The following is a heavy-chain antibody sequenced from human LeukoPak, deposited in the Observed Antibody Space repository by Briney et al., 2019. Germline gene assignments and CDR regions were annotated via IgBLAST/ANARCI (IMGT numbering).Heavy chain of an antibody. Sequence: PGGSLRLSCAASGFTFSDYYMSWIRQAPGKGLEWVSYISSSGSTIYYADSVKGRFTISRDNSKNTLYLQMNSLRAEDTAVYYCAKRPDIVVVPAAIWDDYWGQGTLVTVSS. CDR2: ISSSGSTI. V-gene: IGHV3-11*01. CDR1: GFTFSDYY. D-gene: IGHD2-2*01. J-gene: IGHJ4*02. CDR3: AKRPDIVVVPAAIWDDY.